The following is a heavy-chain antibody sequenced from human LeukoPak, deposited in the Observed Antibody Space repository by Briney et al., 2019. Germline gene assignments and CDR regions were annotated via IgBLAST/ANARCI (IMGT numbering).Heavy chain of an antibody. CDR2: ISGSGGST. D-gene: IGHD3-22*01. CDR3: AKGDYYDSSGYSLFDY. J-gene: IGHJ4*02. CDR1: GFTFSSYA. Sequence: PGGSLRLSCAASGFTFSSYAMSCVRQAPGKGLEWVSAISGSGGSTYYADSVKGRFTISRDNSKNTLYLQMNSLRAEDTAVYYCAKGDYYDSSGYSLFDYWGQGTLVTVSS. V-gene: IGHV3-23*01.